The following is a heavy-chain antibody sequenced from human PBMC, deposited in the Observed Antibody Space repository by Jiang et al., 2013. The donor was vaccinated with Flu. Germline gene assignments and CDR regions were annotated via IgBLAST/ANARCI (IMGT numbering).Heavy chain of an antibody. CDR2: SFIVEF. D-gene: IGHD2-8*02. Sequence: GLVKPTETLPLTCSVSGYSISSGYYWGWLRQPPGRGWSGLEVSFIVEFQLQPSLKSRVTISVDTSKNQFSLKLSSVTAADTAVYYCARLPHCPGGKCFLGGVFFDYGGQGTLVIVSS. CDR3: ARLPHCPGGKCFLGGVFFDY. CDR1: GYSISSGYY. V-gene: IGHV4-38-2*02. J-gene: IGHJ4*02.